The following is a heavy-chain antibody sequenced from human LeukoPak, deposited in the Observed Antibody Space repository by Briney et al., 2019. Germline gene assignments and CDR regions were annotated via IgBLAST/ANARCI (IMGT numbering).Heavy chain of an antibody. Sequence: SETLSLTCTVSGGSISSGSYYWSWIRQPAGKGLEWIGRIYTSGSTNYNHSLKSRVTISVDTSKNQFSLKLSSVTAADTAVYYCAREPHVLRFLEWLNWFDPWGQGTLVTVSS. CDR2: IYTSGST. D-gene: IGHD3-3*01. CDR1: GGSISSGSYY. J-gene: IGHJ5*02. CDR3: AREPHVLRFLEWLNWFDP. V-gene: IGHV4-61*02.